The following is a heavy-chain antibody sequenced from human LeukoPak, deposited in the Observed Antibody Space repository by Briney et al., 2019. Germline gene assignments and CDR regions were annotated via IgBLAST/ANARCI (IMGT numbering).Heavy chain of an antibody. D-gene: IGHD1-26*01. CDR1: GGSVSSGNNY. Sequence: SETLSLTCTVSGGSVSSGNNYWSWIRQPPGKGLEWIGYIYNSGSTNYNPSLKSRVTISIDTSKNQFSLKLSSVTAADTAVYYCARLDSGSSPPWGQGTLVTVSS. J-gene: IGHJ5*02. V-gene: IGHV4-61*01. CDR2: IYNSGST. CDR3: ARLDSGSSPP.